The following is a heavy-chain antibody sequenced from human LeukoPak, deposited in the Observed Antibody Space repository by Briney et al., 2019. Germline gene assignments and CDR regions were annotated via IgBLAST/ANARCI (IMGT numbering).Heavy chain of an antibody. V-gene: IGHV4-59*01. D-gene: IGHD2-8*01. CDR1: GGSMISYY. CDR3: ARVGYGGNWFDP. J-gene: IGHJ5*02. CDR2: IYYSGST. Sequence: SETLSLTCSVSGGSMISYYWSWIRQPPGKGLEWMGYIYYSGSTNYNPSLKIRITISVDMSKNQCSLKLSFVPDAETAMYYGARVGYGGNWFDPWGQGTLVTVSS.